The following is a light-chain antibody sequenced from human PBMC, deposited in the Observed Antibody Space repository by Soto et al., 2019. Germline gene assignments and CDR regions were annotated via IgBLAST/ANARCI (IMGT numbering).Light chain of an antibody. V-gene: IGKV1-5*03. J-gene: IGKJ2*01. CDR3: QQYNSYRHT. Sequence: DIQMTQSPSTLSASVGDRVTITCRASQSISSWLAWYQQKPGKAPKLLIYKASSLESGVPSRFSGSGSGTEFTLTISSLQPDDFATYYCQQYNSYRHTFGQGTKVDIK. CDR2: KAS. CDR1: QSISSW.